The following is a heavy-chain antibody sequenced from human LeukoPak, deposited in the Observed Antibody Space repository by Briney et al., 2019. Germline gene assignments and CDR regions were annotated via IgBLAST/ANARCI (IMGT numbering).Heavy chain of an antibody. Sequence: PGGSLRLSCAASGFTFVGYAMNWVRQAPGKGLEWVSAISGSGDVSYYADSVKGRLTISRDNSKNTLYLQMNSLRAEDTAVYYCANQDSTEYSYYFDFWGQGTLVTVSS. CDR2: ISGSGDVS. V-gene: IGHV3-23*01. J-gene: IGHJ4*02. D-gene: IGHD2/OR15-2a*01. CDR3: ANQDSTEYSYYFDF. CDR1: GFTFVGYA.